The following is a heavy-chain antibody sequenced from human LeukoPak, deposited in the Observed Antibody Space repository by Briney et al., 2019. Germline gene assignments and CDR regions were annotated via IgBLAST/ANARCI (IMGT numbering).Heavy chain of an antibody. J-gene: IGHJ6*02. CDR1: GFTFSSYV. CDR2: ISGTGRTT. V-gene: IGHV3-23*01. Sequence: GGSLRLSCTASGFTFSSYVMSWVRQAPGKGLEWVSAISGTGRTTYYTDSVEGRFTISRDNSKSTIYLQMNSLRAEDTAVYYCAKDLTTVTPRNGMDVWGQGTTVTVSS. D-gene: IGHD4-17*01. CDR3: AKDLTTVTPRNGMDV.